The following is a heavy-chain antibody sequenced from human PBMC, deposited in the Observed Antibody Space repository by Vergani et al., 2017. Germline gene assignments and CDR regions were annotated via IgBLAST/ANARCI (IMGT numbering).Heavy chain of an antibody. CDR1: GFTFSSYG. Sequence: QVQLVESGGGVVQPGRSLRLSCAASGFTFSSYGMHWVRQAPGKGLEWVAVIWYDGSNKYYADSVKGRFTISRDNSKNTLYLQMNSLRAEDTAVYYCARGPSSSWSYWNLAYNWFDPWGQGTLVTVSS. CDR2: IWYDGSNK. CDR3: ARGPSSSWSYWNLAYNWFDP. V-gene: IGHV3-33*01. J-gene: IGHJ5*02. D-gene: IGHD6-13*01.